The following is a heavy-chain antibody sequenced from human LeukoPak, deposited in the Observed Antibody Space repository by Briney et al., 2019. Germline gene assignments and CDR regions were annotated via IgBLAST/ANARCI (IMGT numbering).Heavy chain of an antibody. J-gene: IGHJ5*02. D-gene: IGHD3-22*01. CDR1: GYTFTRYH. CDR2: INPSGGST. Sequence: ASVKVSCKASGYTFTRYHMHWVRQAPGQGLEWMGIINPSGGSTTYAQKFQGRVTMTSEASTSTVYMELSSLRSEDTAVYYCARAKYYYDSSGFPSWGQGTLVTVSS. CDR3: ARAKYYYDSSGFPS. V-gene: IGHV1-46*01.